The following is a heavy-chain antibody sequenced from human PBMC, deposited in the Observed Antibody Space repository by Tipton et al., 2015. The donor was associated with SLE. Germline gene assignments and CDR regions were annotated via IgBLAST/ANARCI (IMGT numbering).Heavy chain of an antibody. CDR3: ARDPSELVGIHYYYYYMDV. V-gene: IGHV3-33*01. D-gene: IGHD3-10*01. J-gene: IGHJ6*03. Sequence: QVQLVQSGGGVVQPGRSLRLSCAASGFTFSSYGMHWVRQAPGRGLEWVAVIWYDGSNKYYADSVKGRFTISRDNSKNTLHLQMNSLRAEDTAVYYCARDPSELVGIHYYYYYMDVWGKGTTVTVSS. CDR2: IWYDGSNK. CDR1: GFTFSSYG.